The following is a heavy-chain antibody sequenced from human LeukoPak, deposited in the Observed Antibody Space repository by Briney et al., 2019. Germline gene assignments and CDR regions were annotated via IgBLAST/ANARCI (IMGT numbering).Heavy chain of an antibody. CDR1: GFTFSSYA. CDR2: ISGSGGST. CDR3: AKPAYCSGGSCYSIGYFDY. V-gene: IGHV3-23*01. Sequence: GGSLRLSCAASGFTFSSYAMSWVRQAPGKGLEWVSGISGSGGSTYYADSVKGRFTISRDNSKNTLYLQMNSLRAEDTAVYYCAKPAYCSGGSCYSIGYFDYWGQGTLLTVSS. D-gene: IGHD2-15*01. J-gene: IGHJ4*02.